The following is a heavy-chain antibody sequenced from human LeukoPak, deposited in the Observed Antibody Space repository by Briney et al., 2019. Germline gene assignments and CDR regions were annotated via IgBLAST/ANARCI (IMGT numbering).Heavy chain of an antibody. CDR1: GYSFTTYW. J-gene: IGHJ4*02. V-gene: IGHV5-51*01. Sequence: GESLKISCKGSGYSFTTYWIGWVRQMPGKGLEWMGIIYPGDSDTSYSPTFQGQVTISADKSISTAYLQWSSLKASDTAMYYCTRTNCGGDCAFDYWGQGTLVTVSS. D-gene: IGHD2-21*02. CDR2: IYPGDSDT. CDR3: TRTNCGGDCAFDY.